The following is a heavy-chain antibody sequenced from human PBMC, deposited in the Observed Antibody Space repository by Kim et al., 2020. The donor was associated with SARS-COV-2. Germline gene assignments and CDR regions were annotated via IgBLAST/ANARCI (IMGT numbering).Heavy chain of an antibody. V-gene: IGHV3-23*01. CDR3: AKKWPGNYYFDH. D-gene: IGHD3-10*01. CDR1: GFRFSDYA. CDR2: VITSGAET. J-gene: IGHJ4*02. Sequence: GGSLRLSCATSGFRFSDYAMMWVRRTPGKGLEWVSTVITSGAETFYADSVKGRFTISRDNSKNTLYLQMNSLRVEDTAVYFCAKKWPGNYYFDHWGQGTL.